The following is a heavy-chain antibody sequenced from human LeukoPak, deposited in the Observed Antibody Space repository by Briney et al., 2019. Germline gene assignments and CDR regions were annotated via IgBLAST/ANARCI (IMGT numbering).Heavy chain of an antibody. CDR2: IYYSGST. V-gene: IGHV4-59*01. J-gene: IGHJ3*02. D-gene: IGHD3-22*01. CDR3: ARYYYDSSGYYSVAFDI. CDR1: GGSISSYY. Sequence: PSETLSLTCTVSGGSISSYYWSWIRQPPGKGLEWIGYIYYSGSTNYNPSLKSRVTISVDTSKNQFSLKLSSVTAADTAVYCCARYYYDSSGYYSVAFDIWGQGTMVTVSS.